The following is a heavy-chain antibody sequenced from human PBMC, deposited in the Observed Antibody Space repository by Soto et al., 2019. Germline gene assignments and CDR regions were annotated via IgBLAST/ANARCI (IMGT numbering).Heavy chain of an antibody. CDR2: INAGNGNT. J-gene: IGHJ6*02. Sequence: ASVMVSCKASGYAFTSYAMHWVRQAPGQRLEWMGWINAGNGNTKCPQKFQGRVTITRDTSASTAYMELSSLRSEDTAVYYCARDMNCGVGTRTPYGRDVWGQGPTVTV. CDR3: ARDMNCGVGTRTPYGRDV. D-gene: IGHD2-21*02. V-gene: IGHV1-3*01. CDR1: GYAFTSYA.